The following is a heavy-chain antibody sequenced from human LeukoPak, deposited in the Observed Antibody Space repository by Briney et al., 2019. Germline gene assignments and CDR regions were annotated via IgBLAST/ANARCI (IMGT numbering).Heavy chain of an antibody. Sequence: GGSLRLSCAASGFTFRSYWMHWVRHAPGKGPVWVSRTNSDGTSTSYADSVMGRFTISRDNAKNTLYLQMNRLRAEDTAVYYCARASAYYYDSSGHEYFDYWGQGTLVTVSS. D-gene: IGHD3-22*01. V-gene: IGHV3-74*01. J-gene: IGHJ4*02. CDR1: GFTFRSYW. CDR3: ARASAYYYDSSGHEYFDY. CDR2: TNSDGTST.